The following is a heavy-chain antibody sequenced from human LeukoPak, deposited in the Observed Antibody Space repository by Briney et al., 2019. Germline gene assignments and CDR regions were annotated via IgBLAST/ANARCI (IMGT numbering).Heavy chain of an antibody. CDR2: ISSSSSYI. J-gene: IGHJ4*02. CDR1: GFTFSSYT. V-gene: IGHV3-21*01. D-gene: IGHD3-10*01. CDR3: ARDFPDGSRNWGFDY. Sequence: GGSLRLSCSASGFTFSSYTMNWVRQAPGKGLEWVSSISSSSSYIYYADSVKGRFTISRDNAKNSLYLQMNSLRAEDTAVYYCARDFPDGSRNWGFDYWGLGTLVTVSS.